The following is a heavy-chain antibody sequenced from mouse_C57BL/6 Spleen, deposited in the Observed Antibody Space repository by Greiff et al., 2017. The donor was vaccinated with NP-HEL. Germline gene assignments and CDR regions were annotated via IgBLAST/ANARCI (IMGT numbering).Heavy chain of an antibody. CDR3: ARGDGDFDY. V-gene: IGHV5-4*01. CDR2: ISDGGSYT. J-gene: IGHJ2*01. D-gene: IGHD2-3*01. CDR1: GFTFSSYA. Sequence: VQLQESGGGLVKPGGSLKLSCAASGFTFSSYAMSWVRQTPEKRLEWVATISDGGSYTYYPDNVKGRFTISRDNAKNNLYLQMSHLKSEDTAMYYCARGDGDFDYWGQGTTLTVSS.